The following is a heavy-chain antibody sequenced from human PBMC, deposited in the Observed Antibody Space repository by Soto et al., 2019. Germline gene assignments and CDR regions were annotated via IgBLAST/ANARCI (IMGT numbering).Heavy chain of an antibody. CDR1: GYSFTSYW. CDR2: IDPSDSYT. J-gene: IGHJ4*02. V-gene: IGHV5-10-1*01. Sequence: PGESLKISCKGSGYSFTSYWISWVRQMPGKGLEWMGRIDPSDSYTNYSPSLQGHVTISADKSISTAYLQWSSLKASDTAMYYCARQGGYDPPRDYWGQGTLVTVSS. D-gene: IGHD5-12*01. CDR3: ARQGGYDPPRDY.